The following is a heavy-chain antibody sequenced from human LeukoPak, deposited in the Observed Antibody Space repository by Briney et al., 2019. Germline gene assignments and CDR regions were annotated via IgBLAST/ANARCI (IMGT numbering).Heavy chain of an antibody. D-gene: IGHD1-7*01. Sequence: SETLSLTCTVSGGSISSSSYYWGWIRQPPGKGLEWIGSIYYSGSTYYNPSLKSRVTISVDTSKNRFSLKLSSVTAADTAVYYCARLYGNYQNYFDYWGQGTLVTVSS. CDR2: IYYSGST. J-gene: IGHJ4*02. CDR3: ARLYGNYQNYFDY. V-gene: IGHV4-39*07. CDR1: GGSISSSSYY.